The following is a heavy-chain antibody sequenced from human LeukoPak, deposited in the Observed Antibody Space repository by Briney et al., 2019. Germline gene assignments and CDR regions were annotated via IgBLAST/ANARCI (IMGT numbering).Heavy chain of an antibody. Sequence: SETLSLTCTVSGGSISSYYWSWIRQPAGKGLEWIGRIYTSGSTNYNPSLKSRVTMSVDTSKNQFSLKLSSVTAADTAVYYCAREDIVVVPAAIGNWFDPWGQGTLVTVSS. J-gene: IGHJ5*02. V-gene: IGHV4-4*07. CDR2: IYTSGST. CDR3: AREDIVVVPAAIGNWFDP. D-gene: IGHD2-2*01. CDR1: GGSISSYY.